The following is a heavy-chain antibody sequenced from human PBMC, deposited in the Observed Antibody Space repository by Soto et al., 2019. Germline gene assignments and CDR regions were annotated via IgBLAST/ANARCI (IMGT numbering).Heavy chain of an antibody. CDR1: GGTFSSYS. J-gene: IGHJ4*02. Sequence: QVQLVQSGAEVKKPGSSVKVSCKASGGTFSSYSINWVRQAPGQGLEWMGEIIPIFCTANYAQRFQGRVTITADESTSTASMELSSLRSQDTAVYYCARDGGSHSGGIDYWGQGTLVTVSS. D-gene: IGHD1-26*01. CDR2: IIPIFCTA. CDR3: ARDGGSHSGGIDY. V-gene: IGHV1-69*01.